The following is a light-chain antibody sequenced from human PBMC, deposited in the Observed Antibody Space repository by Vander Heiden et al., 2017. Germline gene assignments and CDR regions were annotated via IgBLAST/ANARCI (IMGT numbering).Light chain of an antibody. Sequence: DIVMTQSPDSLAVSLGERATINCKSSQSVLYSSNNKNYLAWYQQKPGQPPKLLIYWASTRESWVPDRFSGSGSGTDFTLTISSLQAEDVAVYYCQQYDSTPFTFGHGTKVXIK. V-gene: IGKV4-1*01. CDR3: QQYDSTPFT. J-gene: IGKJ3*01. CDR1: QSVLYSSNNKNY. CDR2: WAS.